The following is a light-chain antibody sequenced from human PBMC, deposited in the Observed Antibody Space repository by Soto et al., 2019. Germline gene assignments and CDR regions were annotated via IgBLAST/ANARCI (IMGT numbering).Light chain of an antibody. CDR2: DVS. Sequence: QSVLNQPASVSGSPGQSITISCTGTRSVVGGYNYVSWYQQHPGKAPKLMIFDVSNRPSGVSNRFSGSKSGNTASLTISGLQAEDEADYYCSSYTTTITYVFGTGTKVTVL. V-gene: IGLV2-14*03. CDR1: RSVVGGYNY. CDR3: SSYTTTITYV. J-gene: IGLJ1*01.